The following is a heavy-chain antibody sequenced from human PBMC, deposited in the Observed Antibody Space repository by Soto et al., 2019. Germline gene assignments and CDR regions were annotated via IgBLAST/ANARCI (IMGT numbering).Heavy chain of an antibody. J-gene: IGHJ4*02. CDR3: AKDRPMITFGGATRTDALDY. Sequence: EVPLLESGGGLVQPGGSLRLSCAASGFTFSSYAMSWVRQAPGKGLEWVSAISGSGGSTYYADSVKGRFTISRDNSKNTLYLQMNSLRAEDTAVYYCAKDRPMITFGGATRTDALDYWGQGTLVTVSS. D-gene: IGHD3-16*01. V-gene: IGHV3-23*01. CDR1: GFTFSSYA. CDR2: ISGSGGST.